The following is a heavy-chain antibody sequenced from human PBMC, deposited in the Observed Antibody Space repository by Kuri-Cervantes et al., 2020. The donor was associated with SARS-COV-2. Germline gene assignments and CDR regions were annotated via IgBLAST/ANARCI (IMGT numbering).Heavy chain of an antibody. D-gene: IGHD3-22*01. CDR2: IIPIFGTA. V-gene: IGHV1-69*13. CDR1: GYTFTSYG. Sequence: SVKVSCKASGYTFTSYGISWVRQAPGQGLEWMGGIIPIFGTANYAQKFQGRVTITADESTSTAYMELSSLRSEDTAVYYCARVEYYYDSSGYYGFIGFDPWGQGTLVTGSS. CDR3: ARVEYYYDSSGYYGFIGFDP. J-gene: IGHJ5*02.